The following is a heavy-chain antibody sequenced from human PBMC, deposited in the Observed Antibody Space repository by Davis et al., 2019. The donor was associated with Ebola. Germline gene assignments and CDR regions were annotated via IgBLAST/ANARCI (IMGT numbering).Heavy chain of an antibody. V-gene: IGHV4-61*01. D-gene: IGHD3-3*01. J-gene: IGHJ5*02. CDR3: ARVDYDFWSGYYGGNWFDP. CDR1: GGSVSSGSNY. Sequence: MPSETLSLTCTVSGGSVSSGSNYWSWIRQPPGKELEWIGYIYYSGSTNYNPSLKSRVTISVDTSKNQFSLKLSSVTAADTAVYYCARVDYDFWSGYYGGNWFDPWGQGTLVTVSS. CDR2: IYYSGST.